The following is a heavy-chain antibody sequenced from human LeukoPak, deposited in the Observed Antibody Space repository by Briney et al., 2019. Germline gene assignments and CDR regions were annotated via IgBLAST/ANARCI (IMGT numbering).Heavy chain of an antibody. CDR2: ISSSSTYI. CDR1: GFTFSSYS. Sequence: GGSLRLSCAASGFTFSSYSMNWVRQAPGKGLEWVSSISSSSTYIYYADSVKGRFTISRDNAKNSLYLQMTSLRAEDTAVYYCARGGSYPYYFDYWGQGTLVTVSS. D-gene: IGHD1-26*01. CDR3: ARGGSYPYYFDY. J-gene: IGHJ4*02. V-gene: IGHV3-21*01.